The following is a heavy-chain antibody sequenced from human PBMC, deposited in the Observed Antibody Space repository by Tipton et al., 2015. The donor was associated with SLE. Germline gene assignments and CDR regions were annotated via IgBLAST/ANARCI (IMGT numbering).Heavy chain of an antibody. CDR1: GFIVSSYY. J-gene: IGHJ6*03. CDR2: VYNDGSA. V-gene: IGHV3-53*01. CDR3: ARLRLYYYYYMDV. Sequence: SLRLSCAASGFIVSSYYMSWVRQAPGKGLEWVSIVYNDGSAHYADSVKGRFTLSRDNAKNSLYLQMNSLRAEDTAVYYCARLRLYYYYYMDVWGKGTTVTVSS.